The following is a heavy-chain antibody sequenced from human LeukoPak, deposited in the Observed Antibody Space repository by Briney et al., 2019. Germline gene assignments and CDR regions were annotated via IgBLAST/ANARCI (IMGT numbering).Heavy chain of an antibody. D-gene: IGHD3-10*02. V-gene: IGHV3-48*04. J-gene: IGHJ6*04. CDR2: ISSSGSTI. Sequence: PGGSLRLCCAASGFTFSTYNMNWVRQAPGKGLEWVSYISSSGSTIYYADSVKGRFTISRDNAKNSLYLQMNSLRAEDTAVYYCAELGITMIGGVWGKGTTVTISS. CDR1: GFTFSTYN. CDR3: AELGITMIGGV.